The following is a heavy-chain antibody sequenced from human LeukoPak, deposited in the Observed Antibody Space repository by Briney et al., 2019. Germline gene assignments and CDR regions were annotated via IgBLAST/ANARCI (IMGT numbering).Heavy chain of an antibody. J-gene: IGHJ4*02. CDR3: ARARALDY. CDR2: IVSNGGAT. V-gene: IGHV3-64*01. Sequence: PGGSLRLSCAASGFTFSSYAMHWVRQAPGKGLEYVSAIVSNGGATYYANSVKGRFTISRDNSKNTLYLQMGSLRAEDMAVYYCARARALDYWGQGTPVIVSS. CDR1: GFTFSSYA.